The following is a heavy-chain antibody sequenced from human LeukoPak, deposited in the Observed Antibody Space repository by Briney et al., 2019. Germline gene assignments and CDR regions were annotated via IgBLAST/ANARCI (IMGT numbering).Heavy chain of an antibody. V-gene: IGHV3-20*04. CDR2: INWNGGST. CDR1: GFTFDDYG. CDR3: ARAPRYYFWSGSSWNYFDY. D-gene: IGHD3-3*01. J-gene: IGHJ4*02. Sequence: PGGSLRLSCAASGFTFDDYGMSWVRQAPGKGLEWVSGINWNGGSTGYADSVKGRFTISRDNAKNSLYLQMNSLRAEDTALYYCARAPRYYFWSGSSWNYFDYWGQGTLVTVSS.